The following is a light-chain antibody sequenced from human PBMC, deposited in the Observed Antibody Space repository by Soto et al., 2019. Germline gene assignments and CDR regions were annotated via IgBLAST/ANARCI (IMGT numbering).Light chain of an antibody. CDR3: QQSYSTPIT. CDR1: QTISSY. Sequence: DIQMTQSPSSLSASVGDRLTITCRASQTISSYLNWYQQKPGKXHKXXIYVASSLQGGVPSRFSGSGSGTDVTLTIGSLQPDDGATYDGQQSYSTPITFGQGTRLEIK. J-gene: IGKJ5*01. CDR2: VAS. V-gene: IGKV1-39*01.